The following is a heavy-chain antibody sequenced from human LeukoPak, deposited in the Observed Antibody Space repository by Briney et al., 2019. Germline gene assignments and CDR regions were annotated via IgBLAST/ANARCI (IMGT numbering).Heavy chain of an antibody. D-gene: IGHD2-2*01. Sequence: PSETLSLTCTVSGGSISSGDYYWSWIRQPPGKGLEWIGYIYYSGSTYYNPSLKSRVTISVDTSKNQFSLKLSSVTAADTAVYYCARVPGSTSRYIRVPFRYGMDVWGQGTTVTVSS. J-gene: IGHJ6*02. CDR2: IYYSGST. V-gene: IGHV4-30-4*01. CDR3: ARVPGSTSRYIRVPFRYGMDV. CDR1: GGSISSGDYY.